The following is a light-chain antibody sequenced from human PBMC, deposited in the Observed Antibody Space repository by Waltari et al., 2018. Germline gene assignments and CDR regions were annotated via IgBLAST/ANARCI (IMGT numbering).Light chain of an antibody. Sequence: DIQMTQSPSTVSASVGDRVTITCRASQSISGWLAWYQQKPGKAPKLLIYDASSLESGVPSRFSGSGSGTEFTLTISSLQPDDFAAYYCQQYNTYPWTFGQGTKVEIK. CDR1: QSISGW. CDR3: QQYNTYPWT. V-gene: IGKV1-5*01. J-gene: IGKJ1*01. CDR2: DAS.